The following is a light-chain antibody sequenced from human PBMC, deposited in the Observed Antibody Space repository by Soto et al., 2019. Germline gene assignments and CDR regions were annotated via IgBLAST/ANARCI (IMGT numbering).Light chain of an antibody. CDR1: QSINW. CDR3: QHYDTYSPMWT. J-gene: IGKJ1*01. Sequence: DIQLAQSPSTLSASVGDRITITCRATQSINWLAWYQQKPGKAPKLLIFEASRLDSGVPSRFSGSGSGTEFTLTIGSLQPDYFGTYYCQHYDTYSPMWTFGQGTKVDVK. V-gene: IGKV1-5*03. CDR2: EAS.